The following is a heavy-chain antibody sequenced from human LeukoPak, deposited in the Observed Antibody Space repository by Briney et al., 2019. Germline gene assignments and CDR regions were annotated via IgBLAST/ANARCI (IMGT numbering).Heavy chain of an antibody. CDR1: GGSFSNYY. D-gene: IGHD6-19*01. J-gene: IGHJ5*02. CDR3: ARRIAVAGTVWFDP. Sequence: SETLSLTCDVYGGSFSNYYWSWIRQPPGKGLEWIGEINHRGSTNYNPSLKSRVTISVDTSKNQFSLKLSSVTAADTAVYYCARRIAVAGTVWFDPWGQGTLVTVSS. CDR2: INHRGST. V-gene: IGHV4-34*01.